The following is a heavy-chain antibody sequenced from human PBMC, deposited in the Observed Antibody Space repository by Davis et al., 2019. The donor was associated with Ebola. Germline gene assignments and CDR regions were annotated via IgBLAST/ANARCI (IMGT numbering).Heavy chain of an antibody. J-gene: IGHJ4*02. Sequence: GESLKISCKGSGYGFSNSLSKYWLAWVRQMPGKGLEWMGIIYPGDSDTRYSPSFQGQVTISADKSISTAYLQWSLKASDTAMYYCARATTGTINPYYFDYWGQGTLVTVSS. CDR3: ARATTGTINPYYFDY. CDR1: GYGFSNSLSKYW. D-gene: IGHD1-1*01. CDR2: IYPGDSDT. V-gene: IGHV5-51*01.